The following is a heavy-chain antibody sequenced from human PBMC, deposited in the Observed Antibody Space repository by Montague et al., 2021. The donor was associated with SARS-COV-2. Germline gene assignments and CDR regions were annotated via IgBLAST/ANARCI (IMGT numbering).Heavy chain of an antibody. V-gene: IGHV6-1*01. CDR1: GDSVSSDTAA. D-gene: IGHD4-17*01. Sequence: CAISGDSVSSDTAAWHWIRQSPSNGLEWLGRTFYRSQWHTDSAASVRSRISFSGDISKNQFSLHLNSVTPEDTAIYYCARDGDYGGTWYPFLQNWGQGTLVIVSS. CDR3: ARDGDYGGTWYPFLQN. CDR2: TFYRSQWHT. J-gene: IGHJ1*01.